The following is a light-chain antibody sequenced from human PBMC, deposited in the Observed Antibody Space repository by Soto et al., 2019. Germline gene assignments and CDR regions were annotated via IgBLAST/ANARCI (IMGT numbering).Light chain of an antibody. J-gene: IGKJ2*01. CDR1: QDIRSSL. CDR2: GAS. Sequence: EIVMTQSPATLSVSPGERVTLSCRASQDIRSSLAWYQQKPGQAPRLLIYGASIRASDIPERFSGSGSGTDFTLTISRLEPEDFAVYYCQQYGSSPPYTFGQGTKLQIK. V-gene: IGKV3-20*01. CDR3: QQYGSSPPYT.